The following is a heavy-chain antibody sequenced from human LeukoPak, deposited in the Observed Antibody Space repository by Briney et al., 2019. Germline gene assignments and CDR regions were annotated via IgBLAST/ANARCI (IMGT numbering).Heavy chain of an antibody. D-gene: IGHD2-2*01. CDR1: GGSISSYNYY. CDR3: ARGLVVPAASGSIYYYYGMDV. CDR2: INHSGSA. V-gene: IGHV4-39*07. J-gene: IGHJ6*02. Sequence: SETLSLTCTVSGGSISSYNYYWSWIRQPPGKGLEWIGEINHSGSANYNPSLKSRVTISVDTSKNQFSPKLSSVTAADTAVYYCARGLVVPAASGSIYYYYGMDVWGQGTTVTVSS.